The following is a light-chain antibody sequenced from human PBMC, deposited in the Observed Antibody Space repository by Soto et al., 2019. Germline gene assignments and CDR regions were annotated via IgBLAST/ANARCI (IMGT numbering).Light chain of an antibody. CDR1: QGISSA. CDR2: DAS. V-gene: IGKV1-13*02. J-gene: IGKJ1*01. CDR3: QQFNSYPRWT. Sequence: AIPLTQSPSSLSASVGDRVTITCRASQGISSALAWYQQKPGKAPKLLIYDASSLESGVPSRFSGSGSGTDFTLTISSLQPEDFATYYCQQFNSYPRWTFGQGTKVEIK.